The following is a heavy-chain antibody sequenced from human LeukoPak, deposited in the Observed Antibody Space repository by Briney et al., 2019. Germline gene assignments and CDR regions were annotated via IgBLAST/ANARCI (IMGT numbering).Heavy chain of an antibody. Sequence: GGSLRLSCAASGFTFSSYAMHWVRQAPGKGLEWVAVISYDGSNKYYADSVKGRFTISRDNSKNSLYLQINSLRAEDTSVYYCGRDSRGGGGFDIWGQGTMVTVSS. CDR3: GRDSRGGGGFDI. D-gene: IGHD3-10*01. CDR1: GFTFSSYA. CDR2: ISYDGSNK. V-gene: IGHV3-30*04. J-gene: IGHJ3*02.